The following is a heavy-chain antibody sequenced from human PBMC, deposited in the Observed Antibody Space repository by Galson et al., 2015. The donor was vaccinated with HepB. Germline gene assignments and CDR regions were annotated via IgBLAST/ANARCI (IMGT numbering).Heavy chain of an antibody. D-gene: IGHD6-13*01. CDR2: INTNTGNP. J-gene: IGHJ4*02. CDR1: GYTFTRYA. Sequence: SVKVSCKASGYTFTRYAMNWVRQAPGQGLEWMGWINTNTGNPTYAQGFTGRFVFSLDTSVSTAYLQISSLKAEDTAVYYCARGIAAAGTSHDYWGQGTLVTVSS. CDR3: ARGIAAAGTSHDY. V-gene: IGHV7-4-1*02.